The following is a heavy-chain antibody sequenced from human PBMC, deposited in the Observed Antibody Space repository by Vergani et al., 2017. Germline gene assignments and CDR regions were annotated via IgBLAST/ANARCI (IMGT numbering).Heavy chain of an antibody. J-gene: IGHJ4*02. V-gene: IGHV3-48*03. CDR2: ISSSGSTI. CDR1: GFTFSSYE. Sequence: EVQLVESGGGLVQPGGSLRLSCAASGFTFSSYEMNWVRQAPGKGREWVSYISSSGSTIYYADSVKGRFTISRDNSKNTLYLQMNSMRAEDTAEYYCARGGSGYSYGFFDYWGQGTLVTVSS. D-gene: IGHD5-18*01. CDR3: ARGGSGYSYGFFDY.